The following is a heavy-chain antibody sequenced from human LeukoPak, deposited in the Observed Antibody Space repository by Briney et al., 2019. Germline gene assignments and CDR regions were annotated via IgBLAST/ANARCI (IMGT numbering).Heavy chain of an antibody. Sequence: GGSLRLSCAASGCIVSGDFMSWVRQAPGKGLEWVSVIYSDGSTYYADSVKGRFTISRDNSKNTLDLQMSGLRAEDTAVYYCARNKESNSWYPVFDYWGQGTLVTVSS. CDR3: ARNKESNSWYPVFDY. CDR1: GCIVSGDF. V-gene: IGHV3-53*01. D-gene: IGHD6-13*01. J-gene: IGHJ4*02. CDR2: IYSDGST.